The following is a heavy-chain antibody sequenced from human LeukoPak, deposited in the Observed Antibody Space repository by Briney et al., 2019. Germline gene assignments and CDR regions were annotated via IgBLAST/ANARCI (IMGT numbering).Heavy chain of an antibody. CDR3: AREPGAVPDY. Sequence: ASVKVSCKASGYTFTGYYMHWVRQAPGQGLEWMGWISAYNGNTNYAQKLQGRVTMTTDTSTSTAYMELRSLRSDDTAVYYCAREPGAVPDYWGQGTLVTVSS. CDR2: ISAYNGNT. V-gene: IGHV1-18*04. CDR1: GYTFTGYY. D-gene: IGHD1-26*01. J-gene: IGHJ4*02.